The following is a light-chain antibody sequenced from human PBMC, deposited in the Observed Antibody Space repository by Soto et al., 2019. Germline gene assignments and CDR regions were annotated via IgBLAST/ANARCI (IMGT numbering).Light chain of an antibody. Sequence: QSALTQPASVSGSPGQSITISCTGTSSDVGGYNYVSWYQQHPGKAPKLMIYDVSNRPSGVSNRFSGSKPGNTASLTISGLQAEDEADYYCSSYTTSSPHVVFGGGTKVTVL. V-gene: IGLV2-14*01. CDR2: DVS. CDR1: SSDVGGYNY. CDR3: SSYTTSSPHVV. J-gene: IGLJ2*01.